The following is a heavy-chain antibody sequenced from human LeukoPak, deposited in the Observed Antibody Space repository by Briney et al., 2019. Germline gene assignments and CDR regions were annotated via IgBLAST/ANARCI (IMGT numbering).Heavy chain of an antibody. CDR3: ARERQNKDFWSGGDY. J-gene: IGHJ4*02. Sequence: GGSLRLSCAASGFTFSSYSMNWVRQAPGKGLEWVSYISSTSSTIYYADSVKGRFTISRDNAKNSLYLQMNSLRAEDTAVYYCARERQNKDFWSGGDYWGQGTLVTVSS. D-gene: IGHD3-3*01. V-gene: IGHV3-48*04. CDR1: GFTFSSYS. CDR2: ISSTSSTI.